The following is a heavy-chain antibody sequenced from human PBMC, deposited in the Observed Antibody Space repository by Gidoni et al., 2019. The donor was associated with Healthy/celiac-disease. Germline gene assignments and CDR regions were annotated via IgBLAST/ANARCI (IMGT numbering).Heavy chain of an antibody. D-gene: IGHD6-6*01. J-gene: IGHJ4*02. CDR3: AKDSSSTGLSFADY. CDR1: GYTVTVYY. Sequence: QVQLVQSGAEAKKPGAAVMVSCKAPGYTVTVYYMHWVRQAPGQGLEWMGWINPDSSDTNYAQTFQGRVTITRDTSISTAYMQLSRLRSDDTAVYYCAKDSSSTGLSFADYWGQGTLVTVSS. V-gene: IGHV1-2*02. CDR2: INPDSSDT.